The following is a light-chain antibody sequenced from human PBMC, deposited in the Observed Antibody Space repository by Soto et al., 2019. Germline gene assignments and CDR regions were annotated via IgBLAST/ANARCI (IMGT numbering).Light chain of an antibody. CDR2: GAS. CDR1: QDIVTY. Sequence: DIQMTQYPSTVSASVGDSVTISCRASQDIVTYLDWYQQKPGKAPKLLIFGASTLQSGVPARFSGSGSGSDFSLTISSLQPEDVAVYFCQHYTLYSGPFGQGTRVE. V-gene: IGKV1-5*01. J-gene: IGKJ5*01. CDR3: QHYTLYSGP.